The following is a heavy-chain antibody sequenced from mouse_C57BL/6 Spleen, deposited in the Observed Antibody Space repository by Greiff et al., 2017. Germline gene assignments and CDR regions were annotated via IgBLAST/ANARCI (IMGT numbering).Heavy chain of an antibody. V-gene: IGHV1-53*01. Sequence: QVQLQQPGTELVKPGASVKLSCKASGYTFTSSWMHWVKQRPGQGLEWIGNINPSNGGTNYNEKFKSKATLPVDKSSSTAYMQLSSLTSEDSAVYYCARSNHYDYDLFAYWGQGTLVTVSA. CDR3: ARSNHYDYDLFAY. J-gene: IGHJ3*01. CDR1: GYTFTSSW. CDR2: INPSNGGT. D-gene: IGHD2-4*01.